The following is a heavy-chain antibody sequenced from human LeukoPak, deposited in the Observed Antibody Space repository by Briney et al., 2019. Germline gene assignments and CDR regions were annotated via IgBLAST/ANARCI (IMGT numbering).Heavy chain of an antibody. Sequence: GGSLRLSCAASGFTFSSYWMSWVRQAPGEGLEWVAKINQDGTEKAYVDSVRGRFTISRDNAKNSLFLQMNSLRPEDTAIYYCARARGDSSPASRYFDYWGQGAPVTVSS. CDR3: ARARGDSSPASRYFDY. CDR1: GFTFSSYW. V-gene: IGHV3-7*01. CDR2: INQDGTEK. D-gene: IGHD5-18*01. J-gene: IGHJ4*02.